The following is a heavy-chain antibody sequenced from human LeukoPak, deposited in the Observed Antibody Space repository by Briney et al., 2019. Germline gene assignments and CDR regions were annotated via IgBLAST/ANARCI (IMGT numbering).Heavy chain of an antibody. CDR2: ISYDGSNK. Sequence: GGSLRLSCAASGFTFSSYGMHWVRQAPGKGLEWVAVISYDGSNKYHADSVKGRFTISRDNSKNTLYLQMNSLRAEDTAVYYCAKALAAAVDYWGQGTLVTVSS. V-gene: IGHV3-30*18. CDR3: AKALAAAVDY. D-gene: IGHD6-13*01. CDR1: GFTFSSYG. J-gene: IGHJ4*02.